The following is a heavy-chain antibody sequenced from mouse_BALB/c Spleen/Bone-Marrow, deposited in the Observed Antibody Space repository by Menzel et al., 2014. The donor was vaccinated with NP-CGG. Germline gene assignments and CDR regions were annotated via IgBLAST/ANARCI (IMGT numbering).Heavy chain of an antibody. CDR2: INPSNGGT. Sequence: QVQLKHSGAGLVKPGASVKLSCKASGYTFTSYYMYWVKQRPGQGLEWFGEINPSNGGTNFDEKFKNKATLTVDKSSSTAYMQLSSLTSEDSAVYYCSRGRRDALDYWGQGTSVTVSS. V-gene: IGHV1S81*02. J-gene: IGHJ4*01. CDR1: GYTFTSYY. CDR3: SRGRRDALDY.